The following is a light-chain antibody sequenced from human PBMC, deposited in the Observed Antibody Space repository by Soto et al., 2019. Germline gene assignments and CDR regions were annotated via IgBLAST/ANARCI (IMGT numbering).Light chain of an antibody. CDR3: SSYTSSSTLYV. CDR1: GSDVGGYNY. CDR2: EVS. V-gene: IGLV2-14*01. J-gene: IGLJ1*01. Sequence: QSALTQPASVSGSPGQSSTISFTGTGSDVGGYNYVSWYQQHPGKAPKLMIYEVSNRPSGVSNRFSGSKSGNMASLTISGLQAEDEADYYCSSYTSSSTLYVFGTGTKVTVL.